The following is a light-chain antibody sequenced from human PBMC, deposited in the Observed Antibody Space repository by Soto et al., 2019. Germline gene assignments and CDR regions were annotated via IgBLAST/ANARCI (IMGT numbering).Light chain of an antibody. CDR2: DVT. Sequence: QSALTQPASVSGSPGQSITISCTGTSSDIGTYNFVSWYQQHPGKAPKLMFYDVTNRPSGVSIRFSGSKSDNTASLTISGLQAEDEADYYCSSYTASASYVFGTGTKLTVL. J-gene: IGLJ1*01. CDR1: SSDIGTYNF. CDR3: SSYTASASYV. V-gene: IGLV2-14*03.